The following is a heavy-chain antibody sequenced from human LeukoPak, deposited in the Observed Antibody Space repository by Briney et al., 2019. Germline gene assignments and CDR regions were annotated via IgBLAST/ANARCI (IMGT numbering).Heavy chain of an antibody. CDR3: ARGYDSSADYFDY. CDR2: IIPIFGTA. J-gene: IGHJ4*02. D-gene: IGHD3-22*01. CDR1: GGTFSSYA. V-gene: IGHV1-69*13. Sequence: SVKVSCKASGGTFSSYAISWVRQAPGQGLEWMGGIIPIFGTANYAQKFQGRVTITAAESTSTAYMELSSLRSEDTAVYYCARGYDSSADYFDYWGQGTLVTVSS.